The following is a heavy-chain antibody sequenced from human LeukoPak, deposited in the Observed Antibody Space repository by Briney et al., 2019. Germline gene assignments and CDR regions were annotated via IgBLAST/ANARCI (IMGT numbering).Heavy chain of an antibody. CDR3: ARTAMAPRRDFDY. CDR1: GYTFTGYY. Sequence: GASVKVSCKASGYTFTGYYMHWVRQAPGQGLEWMGWINPNSGGTNYAQKFQGRVTMTRDTSNSTAYMELSRLRSDDTAVYYCARTAMAPRRDFDYWGQGTLVTVSS. V-gene: IGHV1-2*02. CDR2: INPNSGGT. D-gene: IGHD5-18*01. J-gene: IGHJ4*02.